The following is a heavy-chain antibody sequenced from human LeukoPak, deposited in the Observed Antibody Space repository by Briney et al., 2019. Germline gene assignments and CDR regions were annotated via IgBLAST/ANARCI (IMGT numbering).Heavy chain of an antibody. V-gene: IGHV3-30*14. J-gene: IGHJ4*02. D-gene: IGHD5-24*01. CDR3: ARAGDGYNIPFFDY. CDR2: ISYDGSIR. Sequence: PGGSLRLSCAASEFSFSNFAMYWVRQAPGKGLEWLAVISYDGSIRYYADSVKGRFTISRDNSKNTLYLQMGSLRAEDMAVYYCARAGDGYNIPFFDYWGQGTLVTVSS. CDR1: EFSFSNFA.